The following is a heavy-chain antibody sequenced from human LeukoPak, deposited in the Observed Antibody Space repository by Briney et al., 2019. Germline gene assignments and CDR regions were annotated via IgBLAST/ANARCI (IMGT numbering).Heavy chain of an antibody. V-gene: IGHV1-18*01. J-gene: IGHJ4*02. CDR3: ARVNSPYYYDSSGYAFDY. D-gene: IGHD3-22*01. Sequence: GASVKVSCKASGYNFDSFGFSWVRQAPGQGLEWMGWMNVYSGHTKYAQKFQGRVAMTTDIYKNIGYMELSSLRSDDTAVYYCARVNSPYYYDSSGYAFDYWGQGTLVTVSS. CDR1: GYNFDSFG. CDR2: MNVYSGHT.